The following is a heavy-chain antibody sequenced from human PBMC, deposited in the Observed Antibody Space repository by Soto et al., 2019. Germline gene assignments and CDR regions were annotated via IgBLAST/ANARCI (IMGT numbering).Heavy chain of an antibody. D-gene: IGHD2-2*01. CDR3: ARDSCSSTGCRYYYYYYMDV. CDR1: GFTFSSYS. CDR2: ISSSSSTI. J-gene: IGHJ6*03. Sequence: GGSLRLSCAASGFTFSSYSMNWVRQAPGKGLEWVSYISSSSSTIYYADSVKGRFTISRDNAKNSLYLQMNSLRAEDTAVYYCARDSCSSTGCRYYYYYYMDVWGKGTTVTVSS. V-gene: IGHV3-48*01.